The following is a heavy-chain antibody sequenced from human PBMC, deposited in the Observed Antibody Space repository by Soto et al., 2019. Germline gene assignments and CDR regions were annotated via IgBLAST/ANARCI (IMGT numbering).Heavy chain of an antibody. V-gene: IGHV1-3*05. J-gene: IGHJ6*02. D-gene: IGHD2-21*02. CDR2: LNIGSGNT. CDR3: ARDGGDCGYRLIYYYYIGMDV. Sequence: QVQLVHSGAEEKKPGASVKVSCKASGYAFSSYAMHWVGQAPGQRLEWRGWLNIGSGNTEYSQNFQDRITITRDTSASTVYMDLSSLRSEDTAVYYCARDGGDCGYRLIYYYYIGMDVWGQGTTVSVSS. CDR1: GYAFSSYA.